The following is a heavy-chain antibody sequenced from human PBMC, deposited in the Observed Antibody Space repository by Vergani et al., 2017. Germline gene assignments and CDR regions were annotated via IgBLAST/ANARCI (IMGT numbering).Heavy chain of an antibody. J-gene: IGHJ5*02. V-gene: IGHV4-39*01. CDR3: ARGETRTDWLDP. CDR2: MDYNGRA. CDR1: GGSFFNSRYY. Sequence: QVLLQESGPGLVKPSGTLSLTCSVTGGSFFNSRYYWGWIRQPPGKGLEWIGSMDYNGRAYYTPSLRRRVAISIDTSKMQFSLKVHSVTAADTAVYYCARGETRTDWLDPWGQGTQVIVSS. D-gene: IGHD3/OR15-3a*01.